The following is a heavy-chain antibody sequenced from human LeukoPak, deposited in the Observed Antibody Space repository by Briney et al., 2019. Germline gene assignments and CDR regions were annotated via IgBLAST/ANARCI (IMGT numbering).Heavy chain of an antibody. D-gene: IGHD3-3*01. V-gene: IGHV3-23*01. CDR1: GFTFSSSA. CDR2: ISARGIST. Sequence: GGSLRLSCAASGFTFSSSAMSWVRQAPGKGLEWVSSISARGISTYYADSVKGRFTISRDNSKNTLYLQMNSLRGDDIGVYYCAKSFDFSNGHSPILTPFDSWGQGTLFRVSS. J-gene: IGHJ4*02. CDR3: AKSFDFSNGHSPILTPFDS.